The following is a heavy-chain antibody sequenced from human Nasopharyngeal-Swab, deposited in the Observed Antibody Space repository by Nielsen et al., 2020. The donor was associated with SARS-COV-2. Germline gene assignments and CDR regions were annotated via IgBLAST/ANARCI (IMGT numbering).Heavy chain of an antibody. CDR2: IYSGGGP. J-gene: IGHJ4*02. D-gene: IGHD3-10*01. Sequence: VRQAPGKGLEWVSVIYSGGGPYYADSVKGRFTISRDNFKNMLYLQMNSLRAEDTAMYYCTREDRYASGSFDHWGQGTPVTVSS. CDR3: TREDRYASGSFDH. V-gene: IGHV3-53*01.